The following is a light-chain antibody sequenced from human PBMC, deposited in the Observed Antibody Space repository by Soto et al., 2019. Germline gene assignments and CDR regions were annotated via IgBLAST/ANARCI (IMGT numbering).Light chain of an antibody. CDR1: QSISSW. V-gene: IGKV3-20*01. J-gene: IGKJ1*01. Sequence: TQSPSTLSASVGDRVTITCRASQSISSWLAWYQQKPGQAPRLLIYGTSNRATGIPDRFSGSGSGTDFTLTISSMETEDFVIYYCQQYGSSPWTFGQGTKVDIK. CDR3: QQYGSSPWT. CDR2: GTS.